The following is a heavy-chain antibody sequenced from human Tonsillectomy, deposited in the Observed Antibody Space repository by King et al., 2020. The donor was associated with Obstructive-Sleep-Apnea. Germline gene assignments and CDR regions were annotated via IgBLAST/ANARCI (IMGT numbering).Heavy chain of an antibody. Sequence: VQLVESGGGLVQPGGSLRLSCAASGFTFSSYWMHWVRQAPGKGLVWVSRINSDGSSTSYADSVKGRFTISRDNAKNTLYLQMNSLRAEDTAVYYCARGGYYSNYPSDYWGQGTLVTVSS. CDR1: GFTFSSYW. V-gene: IGHV3-74*02. CDR3: ARGGYYSNYPSDY. D-gene: IGHD4-11*01. J-gene: IGHJ4*02. CDR2: INSDGSST.